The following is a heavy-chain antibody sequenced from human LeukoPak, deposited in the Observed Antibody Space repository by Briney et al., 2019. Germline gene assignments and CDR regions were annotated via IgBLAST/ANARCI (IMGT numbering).Heavy chain of an antibody. CDR1: GFTFSSYS. Sequence: TGGSLRLSCAASGFTFSSYSMNSVRQAPGKGLEWVSSISSSSSYIYYADSVKGRFTISRDNSKNTLYLQMNSLRAEDTAVYYCARETVRGVFDYWGQGTLLTVSS. D-gene: IGHD3-10*01. CDR2: ISSSSSYI. CDR3: ARETVRGVFDY. J-gene: IGHJ4*02. V-gene: IGHV3-21*04.